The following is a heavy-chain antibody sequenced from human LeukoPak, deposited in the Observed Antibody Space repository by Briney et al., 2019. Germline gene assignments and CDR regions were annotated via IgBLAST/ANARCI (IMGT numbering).Heavy chain of an antibody. CDR2: ISDSGST. J-gene: IGHJ4*02. V-gene: IGHV4-59*11. CDR3: ARGYDSSAYYPFNY. Sequence: SETLSLTCVVSGGSLSTHHWSWIRQPPGRGLEWIGYISDSGSTNYNPSLKSRVTISVDTSKNQFSLMLSSVTAADTAVYYCARGYDSSAYYPFNYWGQGTLVTVSS. D-gene: IGHD3-22*01. CDR1: GGSLSTHH.